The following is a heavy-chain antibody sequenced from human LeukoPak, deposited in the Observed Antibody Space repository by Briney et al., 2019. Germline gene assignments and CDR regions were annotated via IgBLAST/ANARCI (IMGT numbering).Heavy chain of an antibody. Sequence: GGSLRLSCVASGFAFDDYAMHWVRQAPGKGLEWVSGITWHSENIDYADSVKGRFTISRDNAKNSLYLQMNSLRAEDTAVYYCARGKAYDFWSGYANYYYYYGMDVWGQGTTVTVSS. D-gene: IGHD3-3*01. J-gene: IGHJ6*02. CDR3: ARGKAYDFWSGYANYYYYYGMDV. V-gene: IGHV3-9*01. CDR1: GFAFDDYA. CDR2: ITWHSENI.